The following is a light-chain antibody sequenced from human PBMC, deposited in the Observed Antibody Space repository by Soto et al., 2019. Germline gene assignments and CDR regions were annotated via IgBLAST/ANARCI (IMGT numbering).Light chain of an antibody. CDR1: QSISSW. Sequence: IQMTQSPSALCDSVVAVVTVTCRSSQSISSWLAWYQQKPGKAPKLLIYKASSLESGVPSRFSGSGSGTEFTLTISSLQPDDFATYYCQQYNSYPLTCGGG. CDR3: QQYNSYPLT. J-gene: IGKJ4*01. V-gene: IGKV1-5*03. CDR2: KAS.